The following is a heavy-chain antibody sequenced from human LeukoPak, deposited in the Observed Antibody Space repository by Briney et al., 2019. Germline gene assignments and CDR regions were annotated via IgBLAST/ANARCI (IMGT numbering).Heavy chain of an antibody. J-gene: IGHJ3*02. V-gene: IGHV4-59*08. CDR3: ASDYGDSSYAFDI. CDR2: IYYSGST. Sequence: SETLSLTCTVSGGSISSYYWSWIRQPPGKGLEWIGYIYYSGSTNYNPSLKSRVIISVDTSKNQFSLKLSSVTAADTAVYYCASDYGDSSYAFDIWGQGTMVTVSS. D-gene: IGHD4-17*01. CDR1: GGSISSYY.